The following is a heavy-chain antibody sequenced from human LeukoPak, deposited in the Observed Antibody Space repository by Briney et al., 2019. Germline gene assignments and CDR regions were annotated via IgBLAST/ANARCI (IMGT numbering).Heavy chain of an antibody. Sequence: ASVKVSCKASGYTFTGYFMRWVRQAPGQGLEWMGWINPNSGDTNYAQKFQGRVTMTRDTSISTAYMELSRLRSDDTAVYYCARAAIGYYGSGSYYLYWGQGTLVTVSS. J-gene: IGHJ4*02. V-gene: IGHV1-2*02. CDR3: ARAAIGYYGSGSYYLY. CDR1: GYTFTGYF. D-gene: IGHD3-10*01. CDR2: INPNSGDT.